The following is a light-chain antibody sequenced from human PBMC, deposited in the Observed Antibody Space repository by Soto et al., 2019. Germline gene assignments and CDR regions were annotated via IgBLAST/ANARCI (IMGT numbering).Light chain of an antibody. V-gene: IGKV1-5*03. CDR3: QQYNTYSPT. CDR1: QSISTS. Sequence: DTQMTQSPSTLSASGGDRVTITCRASQSISTSMAWYQQRPGTAPKLLIYKTSTLESGVPSRFSGSGSGTEFTLTISSLQPDDFATYYCQQYNTYSPTFGQGTKVEVK. J-gene: IGKJ1*01. CDR2: KTS.